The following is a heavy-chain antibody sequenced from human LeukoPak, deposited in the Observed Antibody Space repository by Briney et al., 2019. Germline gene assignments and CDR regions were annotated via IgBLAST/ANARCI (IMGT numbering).Heavy chain of an antibody. V-gene: IGHV4-59*08. CDR2: IYYSGST. CDR1: GGSISSYY. J-gene: IGHJ4*02. CDR3: ARQGYSAYEILDY. Sequence: SETLSLTCTVSGGSISSYYWSWIRQPPGKGLEWIGYIYYSGSTNYNPSLKSRVTISVDTSKNQFSLKLSSVTAADTAVYYCARQGYSAYEILDYWGQGTLVTVSS. D-gene: IGHD5-12*01.